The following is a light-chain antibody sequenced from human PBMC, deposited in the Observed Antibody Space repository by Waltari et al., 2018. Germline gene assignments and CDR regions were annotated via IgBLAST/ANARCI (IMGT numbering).Light chain of an antibody. J-gene: IGKJ1*01. Sequence: ETVLTQSPVTLSLSTGEGATLSCRASQSVGRSLVWYQQKPGRAPRLLIYGASSRATGIPDRFTGSGSGTDFSLTISRLGPEDSAVYYCQMYVRLPVAFGQGTKVEI. CDR3: QMYVRLPVA. CDR2: GAS. CDR1: QSVGRS. V-gene: IGKV3-20*01.